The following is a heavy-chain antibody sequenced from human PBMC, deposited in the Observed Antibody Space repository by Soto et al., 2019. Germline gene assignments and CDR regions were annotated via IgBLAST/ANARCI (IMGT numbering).Heavy chain of an antibody. CDR2: INKYGSAT. Sequence: VGSLRLSCAASGFSVSNFWMHWVRQAPGKGLEWLSGINKYGSATYYAGSVKGRFTVFRDNTKNTLFLQMNNLRVEDTAVYYCGDVFDLWGRGTLVTVSS. V-gene: IGHV3-74*01. CDR3: GDVFDL. CDR1: GFSVSNFW. J-gene: IGHJ2*01. D-gene: IGHD3-16*01.